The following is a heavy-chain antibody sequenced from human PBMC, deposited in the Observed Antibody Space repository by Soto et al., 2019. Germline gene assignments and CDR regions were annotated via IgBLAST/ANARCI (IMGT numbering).Heavy chain of an antibody. Sequence: GGSLRLSCVGSGFSFRDHSMNWVRQPPGKGLQWISYISSSSENIYYADSVKGRFTVSRDNAKNTLFPQMNSLRDDDSAIYYCARLPKGSVVTGWGQGSLVTVSS. J-gene: IGHJ4*01. V-gene: IGHV3-48*02. CDR2: ISSSSENI. CDR3: ARLPKGSVVTG. D-gene: IGHD2-21*02. CDR1: GFSFRDHS.